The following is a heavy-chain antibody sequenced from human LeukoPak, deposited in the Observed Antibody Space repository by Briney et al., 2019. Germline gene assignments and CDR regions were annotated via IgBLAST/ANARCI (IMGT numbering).Heavy chain of an antibody. Sequence: PGGSLRLFCAASGFTFSSYRMNWVRQAPGKGLEWVSSISSSSSYIYYADSVKGRFTISRDNAKNSLYLQMNSLRAEDTAVYYCAGFREYYYGSGSYFPEIIDYWGQGTLVTVSS. V-gene: IGHV3-21*01. D-gene: IGHD3-10*01. CDR3: AGFREYYYGSGSYFPEIIDY. CDR1: GFTFSSYR. J-gene: IGHJ4*02. CDR2: ISSSSSYI.